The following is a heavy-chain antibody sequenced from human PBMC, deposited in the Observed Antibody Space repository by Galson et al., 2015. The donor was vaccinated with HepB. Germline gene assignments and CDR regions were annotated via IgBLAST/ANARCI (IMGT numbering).Heavy chain of an antibody. D-gene: IGHD3-10*01. CDR3: ARDGAYGSGSRYYYYYMDV. CDR2: ISAYNGNT. CDR1: GYTFTSYG. V-gene: IGHV1-18*01. J-gene: IGHJ6*03. Sequence: SVKVSCKASGYTFTSYGISWVRQAPGQGLEWMGWISAYNGNTNYAQKLQGRVTMTTDTSTSTAYMELRSLRSDDTAVYYCARDGAYGSGSRYYYYYMDVWGKGTTVTVSS.